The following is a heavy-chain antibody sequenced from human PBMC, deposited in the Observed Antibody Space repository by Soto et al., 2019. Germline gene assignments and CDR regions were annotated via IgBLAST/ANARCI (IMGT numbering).Heavy chain of an antibody. CDR1: GGSISSYY. D-gene: IGHD4-4*01. J-gene: IGHJ5*02. Sequence: PSETLSLTCTVSGGSISSYYWSWIRQPPGKGLEWIGYIYYSGSTNYNPSLKSRVTISVDTSKNQFSLKLSSVTAADTAVYYCAREVGYSNYYNWFDPWGRGTLVTVSS. V-gene: IGHV4-59*01. CDR2: IYYSGST. CDR3: AREVGYSNYYNWFDP.